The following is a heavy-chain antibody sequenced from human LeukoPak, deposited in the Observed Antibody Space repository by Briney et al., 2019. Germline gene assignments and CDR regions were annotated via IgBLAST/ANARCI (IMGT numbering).Heavy chain of an antibody. Sequence: GASVKVSCKASGYTFTSYGISWVRQAPGQGLEWMGWISAYNGNTNYAQKLQGRVTMTTDTSTSTAYMELRSLRSDDTAAYYCARDLSEQWLVHIDYWGQGTLVTVSS. CDR3: ARDLSEQWLVHIDY. D-gene: IGHD6-19*01. V-gene: IGHV1-18*01. J-gene: IGHJ4*02. CDR2: ISAYNGNT. CDR1: GYTFTSYG.